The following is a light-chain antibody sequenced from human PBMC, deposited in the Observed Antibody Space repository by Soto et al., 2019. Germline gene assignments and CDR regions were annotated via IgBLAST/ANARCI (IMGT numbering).Light chain of an antibody. V-gene: IGKV1-27*01. CDR2: AAS. Sequence: DIQMTQSPSSLSASVGDRVTITCRAGQDINIYLAWYQQKPGKVPKLLISAASTLQSGVPSRFRGSGSGTDFTLTISSLQPEDVATYYCQKYDGGPLTFGGGTKVELK. CDR1: QDINIY. J-gene: IGKJ4*01. CDR3: QKYDGGPLT.